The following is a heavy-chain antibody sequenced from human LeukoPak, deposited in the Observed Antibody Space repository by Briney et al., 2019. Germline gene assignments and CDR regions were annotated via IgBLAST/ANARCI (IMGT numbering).Heavy chain of an antibody. CDR3: ARDLFRDYDFWSGYHSFDY. Sequence: GGSLRLSCAASGFTFSSYEMNWVRQAPGKGLEWVSYISSSGSTIYYADSVKGRFTISRDNAKNSLYLQMNSLRAEDTAVYYCARDLFRDYDFWSGYHSFDYWGQGTLVTVSS. CDR1: GFTFSSYE. V-gene: IGHV3-48*03. D-gene: IGHD3-3*01. J-gene: IGHJ4*02. CDR2: ISSSGSTI.